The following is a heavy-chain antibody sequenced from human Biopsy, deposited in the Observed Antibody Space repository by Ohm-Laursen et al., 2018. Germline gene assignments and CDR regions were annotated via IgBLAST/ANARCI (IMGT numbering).Heavy chain of an antibody. D-gene: IGHD2/OR15-2a*01. Sequence: TLSLTCTVSGGSMSSYYWTWIRQPPGKGLEWIGYIYNSGSTNYNPSLKSQVTISVDTSKNQFSLRLNSVTAADTAVYYCARATNSTGWPYYYFYGMDVWGQGTAVTVSS. CDR3: ARATNSTGWPYYYFYGMDV. CDR2: IYNSGST. CDR1: GGSMSSYY. V-gene: IGHV4-59*01. J-gene: IGHJ6*02.